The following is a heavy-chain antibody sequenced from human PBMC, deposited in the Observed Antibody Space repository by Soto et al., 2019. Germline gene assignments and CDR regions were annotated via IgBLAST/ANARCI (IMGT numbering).Heavy chain of an antibody. Sequence: SETLSLTCTVSGGSISNYYWSWIRQPPGRGLEWIGHIFYSGSTNYNPALKSRVTISVDTSKNTLYLQMSSLRAEDTAVYYCARAYGGNPALFDPWGQGTLVTVSS. V-gene: IGHV4-59*12. J-gene: IGHJ5*02. D-gene: IGHD4-17*01. CDR2: IFYSGST. CDR3: ARAYGGNPALFDP. CDR1: GGSISNYY.